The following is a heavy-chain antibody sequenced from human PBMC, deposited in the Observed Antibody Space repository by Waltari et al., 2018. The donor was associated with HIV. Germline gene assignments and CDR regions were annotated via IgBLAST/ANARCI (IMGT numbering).Heavy chain of an antibody. V-gene: IGHV4-34*01. J-gene: IGHJ4*02. Sequence: QVQLQQWGAGLLKPSETLSLTCAVYGGSFSGYYWSWVRQPPGKGLEWIGESNHSGSTNYNPSLKSRVTISVDTSKNQFSLKLRSVTAADTAVYYCARSHIVVVTAIDYWGQGTLVTVSS. CDR3: ARSHIVVVTAIDY. D-gene: IGHD2-21*02. CDR1: GGSFSGYY. CDR2: SNHSGST.